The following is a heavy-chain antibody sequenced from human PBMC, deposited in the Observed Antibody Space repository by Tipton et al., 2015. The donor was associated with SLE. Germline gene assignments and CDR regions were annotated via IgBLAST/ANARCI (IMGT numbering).Heavy chain of an antibody. CDR2: INPSGGST. Sequence: QVQLVQSGAEVKKPGASVKVSCKASGYTFTNFYMHWVRQAPGQGLEWMGIINPSGGSTSYAEKFQGRVTMTRDTSTSTVYMELSSLRSDDTAVYYCARRGKFTVVQGSNSFLYYGLDVWGQGTTVTVSS. CDR3: ARRGKFTVVQGSNSFLYYGLDV. D-gene: IGHD3-10*01. J-gene: IGHJ6*02. V-gene: IGHV1-46*01. CDR1: GYTFTNFY.